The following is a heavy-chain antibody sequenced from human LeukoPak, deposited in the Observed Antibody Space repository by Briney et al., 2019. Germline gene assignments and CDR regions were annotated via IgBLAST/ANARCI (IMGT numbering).Heavy chain of an antibody. CDR2: ISYDGSNK. J-gene: IGHJ3*02. V-gene: IGHV3-30-3*01. Sequence: PGGSLRLPCAASGFTFSSYAMHWVRQAPGKGLEWVAVISYDGSNKYYADSVKGRFTISRDNSKNTLYLQMNSLRAEDTAVYYCARDLYSSDAFDIWGQGTMVTVSS. D-gene: IGHD6-13*01. CDR3: ARDLYSSDAFDI. CDR1: GFTFSSYA.